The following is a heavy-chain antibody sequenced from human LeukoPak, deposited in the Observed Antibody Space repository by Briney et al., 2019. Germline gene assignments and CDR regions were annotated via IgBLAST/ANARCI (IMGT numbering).Heavy chain of an antibody. CDR3: ARDHVGNYYDSSGRLDV. Sequence: PSETLSLTCTVSGGSISSYSWSWIRQPPGKGLEWIGYIYYSGSTNYNPSLKSRVTISVDTSKNQFSLKLSSVTAADTAVYYCARDHVGNYYDSSGRLDVWGQGTTVTVSS. D-gene: IGHD3-22*01. CDR1: GGSISSYS. CDR2: IYYSGST. V-gene: IGHV4-59*01. J-gene: IGHJ6*02.